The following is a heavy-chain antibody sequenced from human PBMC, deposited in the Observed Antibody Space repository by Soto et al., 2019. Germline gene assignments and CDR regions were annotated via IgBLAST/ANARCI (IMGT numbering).Heavy chain of an antibody. CDR2: INAGNGNT. CDR3: GGYCSGGSCSLDRYSSYYGMDV. CDR1: GYTFTSYA. Sequence: QVQLVQSGAEEKKPGASVKVSCKASGYTFTSYAMHWVRQAPGQRLEWMGWINAGNGNTKYSQKFQGRVTITRDTSASRAYREVSSRRSEDRAVYYCGGYCSGGSCSLDRYSSYYGMDVWGQGTTVTVSS. J-gene: IGHJ6*02. D-gene: IGHD2-15*01. V-gene: IGHV1-3*05.